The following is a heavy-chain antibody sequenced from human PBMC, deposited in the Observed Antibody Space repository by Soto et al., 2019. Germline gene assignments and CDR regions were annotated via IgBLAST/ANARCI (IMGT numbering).Heavy chain of an antibody. Sequence: ASVKVSCKASGYNFTSYGISWVRQAPGQGLEWMGWISAYNGNTNYAQKLQGRVTMTTDTSTSTAYMELGSLRSDDTAVYYCARDFEGLPDYYGSGNTDYWGQGTLVTVSS. V-gene: IGHV1-18*01. J-gene: IGHJ4*02. CDR1: GYNFTSYG. CDR2: ISAYNGNT. D-gene: IGHD3-10*01. CDR3: ARDFEGLPDYYGSGNTDY.